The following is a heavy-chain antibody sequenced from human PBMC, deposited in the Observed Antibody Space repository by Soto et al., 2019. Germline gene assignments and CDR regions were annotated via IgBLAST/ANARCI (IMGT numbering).Heavy chain of an antibody. CDR2: ISSSSSTI. CDR3: ARPPPTPSYDFWSGYYLPSIYYYYYIDV. V-gene: IGHV3-48*01. CDR1: GFTFSSYS. J-gene: IGHJ6*03. D-gene: IGHD3-3*01. Sequence: GGSLRLSCAASGFTFSSYSMNWVRQAPGKGLEWVSYISSSSSTIYYADSVKGRFTISRDNAKNSLYLQMNSLRAEDTAVYYCARPPPTPSYDFWSGYYLPSIYYYYYIDVWGKGTTVTVSS.